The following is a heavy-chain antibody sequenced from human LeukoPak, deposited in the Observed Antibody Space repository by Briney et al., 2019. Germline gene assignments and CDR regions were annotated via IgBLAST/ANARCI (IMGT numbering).Heavy chain of an antibody. Sequence: SETLSLTCAVYGGSFSGYYWSWIRQPPGKGLEWIGEINHSGSTNYNPSLKSRVTISVDTSKTQFSLKLSSVTAADTAVYYCARAGRYSSGSYSDYWGQGTLVTVSS. CDR2: INHSGST. J-gene: IGHJ4*02. D-gene: IGHD6-19*01. V-gene: IGHV4-34*01. CDR1: GGSFSGYY. CDR3: ARAGRYSSGSYSDY.